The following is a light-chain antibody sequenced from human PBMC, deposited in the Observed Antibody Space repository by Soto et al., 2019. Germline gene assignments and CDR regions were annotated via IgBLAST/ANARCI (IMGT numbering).Light chain of an antibody. CDR3: QQHGSSPPWT. Sequence: EIVLTQSPGTLSLSPGESATLSCRASQSVSSSYLAWYQQKPGQGPRLLIYGASSRATGIPDRFSGSGSGTDFTLTFSRLEPEDFAVYYCQQHGSSPPWTFGQGIKVDIK. CDR1: QSVSSSY. CDR2: GAS. J-gene: IGKJ1*01. V-gene: IGKV3-20*01.